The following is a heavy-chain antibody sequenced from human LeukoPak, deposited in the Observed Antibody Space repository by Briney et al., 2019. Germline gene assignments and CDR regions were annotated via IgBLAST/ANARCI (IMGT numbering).Heavy chain of an antibody. CDR2: IWYDGSNK. D-gene: IGHD2-21*02. V-gene: IGHV3-33*06. CDR3: AKEKTRLRLFDY. J-gene: IGHJ4*02. CDR1: GFTFSSYG. Sequence: GRSLRLSCAASGFTFSSYGMHWVRQAPGKGLEWVAVIWYDGSNKYYADSVKGRFTISRDNSKNTLYLQMNSLRAEDTAVYYCAKEKTRLRLFDYWGQGTLVTVSS.